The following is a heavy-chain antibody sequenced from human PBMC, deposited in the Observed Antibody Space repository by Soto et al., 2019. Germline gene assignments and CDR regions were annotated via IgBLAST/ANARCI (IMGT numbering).Heavy chain of an antibody. J-gene: IGHJ4*02. D-gene: IGHD3-16*02. CDR3: ARLGYDYIWGSYRYIGPRDY. V-gene: IGHV3-21*01. Sequence: PGESLKISCAASGFTFSSYSMNWVRQAPGKGLEWVSSISSSSSYIYYADSVKGRFTISRDNAKNSLYLQMNSLRAEDTAVYYCARLGYDYIWGSYRYIGPRDYWGQGTLVTVSS. CDR1: GFTFSSYS. CDR2: ISSSSSYI.